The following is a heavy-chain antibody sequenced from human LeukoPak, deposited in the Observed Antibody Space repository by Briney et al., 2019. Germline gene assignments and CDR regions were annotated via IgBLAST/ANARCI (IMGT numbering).Heavy chain of an antibody. CDR2: IKSKAHGETT. CDR3: TPGHYSNL. V-gene: IGHV3-15*01. CDR1: GLTLRDAY. Sequence: GGSLRLSCTASGLTLRDAYLRWVRQAPGKGLEWVGHIKSKAHGETTHIAAPVKGISSISRDDSKNTVYLHMNGLRTEDTAMYFCTPGHYSNLWGQGTLVTVSS. J-gene: IGHJ5*02. D-gene: IGHD6-13*01.